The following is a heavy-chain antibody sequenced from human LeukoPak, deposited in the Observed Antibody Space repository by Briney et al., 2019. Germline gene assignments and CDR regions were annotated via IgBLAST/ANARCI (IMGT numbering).Heavy chain of an antibody. J-gene: IGHJ4*02. V-gene: IGHV4-34*01. Sequence: PSETLSLTCAVYGGSFSGYYWSWMPQPPGKGLEKSGEIDHKGSTNYNPSLKSQVTISVDTSKNQFSLKLSSVTAADTAVYYWARGRGYNSFDYWGQGTLVTVSS. CDR3: ARGRGYNSFDY. CDR2: IDHKGST. D-gene: IGHD5-24*01. CDR1: GGSFSGYY.